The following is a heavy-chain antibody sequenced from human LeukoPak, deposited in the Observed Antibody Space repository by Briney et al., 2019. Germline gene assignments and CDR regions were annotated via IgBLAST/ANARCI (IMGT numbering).Heavy chain of an antibody. V-gene: IGHV4-38-2*01. J-gene: IGHJ3*02. D-gene: IGHD2-8*01. Sequence: SETLSLTCAVSGYYISSGYYWGWIRQPPGKGLEWIGSIYHSGSTYYNPSLKSRVTISVDTSKNQFSLKLSSVTAADTAVYYCARVLGYCTNGVCVGAFDIWGQGTMVTVSS. CDR3: ARVLGYCTNGVCVGAFDI. CDR2: IYHSGST. CDR1: GYYISSGYY.